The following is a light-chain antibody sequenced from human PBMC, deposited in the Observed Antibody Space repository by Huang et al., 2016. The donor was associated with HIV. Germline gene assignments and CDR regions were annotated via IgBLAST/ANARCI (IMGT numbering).Light chain of an antibody. V-gene: IGKV3-20*01. CDR2: GAS. CDR3: QQYSDSPFT. CDR1: QSVTNSY. Sequence: IVLTQTPGTLSLSPGERATLSCRARQSVTNSYLAWYQHRPGQAPRLLIYGASSRATGVPVRFSGSGSGTDFTLTITRLEPEDFGVYYCQQYSDSPFTFGGGTKVEIK. J-gene: IGKJ4*01.